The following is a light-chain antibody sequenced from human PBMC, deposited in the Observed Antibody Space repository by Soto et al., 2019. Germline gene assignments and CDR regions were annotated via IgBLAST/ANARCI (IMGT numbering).Light chain of an antibody. J-gene: IGKJ1*01. CDR3: QQYNNWPQT. CDR2: GAS. CDR1: QSVSSN. V-gene: IGKV3-15*01. Sequence: EIVMTKSPATLSVSPGERATLSCRASQSVSSNLAWYKQKPGQAPRLLIYGASTRATGIPARFSGSGSGTEFTLTISSLQSEDFAVYYCQQYNNWPQTFGQGTKVEIK.